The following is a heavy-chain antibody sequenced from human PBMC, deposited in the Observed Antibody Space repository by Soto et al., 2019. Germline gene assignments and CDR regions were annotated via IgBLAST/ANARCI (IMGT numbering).Heavy chain of an antibody. V-gene: IGHV3-21*01. D-gene: IGHD2-2*01. CDR1: GFTFSSYS. CDR2: ISSSSSYI. J-gene: IGHJ5*02. CDR3: ARHGVPAAKRSWFDP. Sequence: GGSLRLSCAASGFTFSSYSMNWVRQAPGKGLEWVTSISSSSSYIYYADSVKGRFTISRDNAKNSLYLQMNSLRAEDTAVYYCARHGVPAAKRSWFDPWGQGTLVTVSS.